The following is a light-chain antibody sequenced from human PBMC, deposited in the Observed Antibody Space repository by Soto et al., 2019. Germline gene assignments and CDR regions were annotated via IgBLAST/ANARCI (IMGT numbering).Light chain of an antibody. CDR3: MQGTHWPIS. J-gene: IGKJ5*01. CDR2: KVS. Sequence: VVTQSPLSLPVTHGQPASLSWRSTQSLVHSDGIAYFSWFQQRPGRSPRXXIYKVSNRDSWVPARFSGSGSGTDFALKIRRVEAADVGVYYCMQGTHWPISVGEGTRLEIK. V-gene: IGKV2-30*02. CDR1: QSLVHSDGIAY.